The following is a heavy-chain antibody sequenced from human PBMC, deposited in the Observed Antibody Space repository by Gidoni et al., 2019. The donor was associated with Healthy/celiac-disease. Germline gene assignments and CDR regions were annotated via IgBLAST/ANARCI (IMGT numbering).Heavy chain of an antibody. V-gene: IGHV3-21*01. CDR1: GFTFSSYS. CDR3: ASGPLRWRFDY. Sequence: EVQLVESGGGLVKPGGSLRLSCAASGFTFSSYSMNWVRQAPGKGLGWVSSISSSSSYIYYADSVKGRFTISRDNAKNSLYLQMNSLRAEDTAVYYCASGPLRWRFDYWGQGTLVTVSS. CDR2: ISSSSSYI. J-gene: IGHJ4*02. D-gene: IGHD4-17*01.